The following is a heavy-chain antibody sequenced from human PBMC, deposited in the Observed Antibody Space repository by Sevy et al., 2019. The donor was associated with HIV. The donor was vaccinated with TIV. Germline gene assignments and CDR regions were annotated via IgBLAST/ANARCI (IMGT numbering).Heavy chain of an antibody. CDR2: ISSSSSTI. CDR1: GFTFSSYS. D-gene: IGHD3-10*01. J-gene: IGHJ5*02. V-gene: IGHV3-48*02. Sequence: GGSLRLSCAASGFTFSSYSMNWVRQAPGKGLEWVSYISSSSSTIYYEDSVKGRFTISRDNAKNSLYLQMNSLRDEDTAVYYCARERGTYYYGSGQGRFDPWGQGTLVTVSS. CDR3: ARERGTYYYGSGQGRFDP.